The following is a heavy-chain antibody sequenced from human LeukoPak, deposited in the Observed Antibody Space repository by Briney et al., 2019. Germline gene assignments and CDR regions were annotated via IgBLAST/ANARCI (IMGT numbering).Heavy chain of an antibody. J-gene: IGHJ4*02. CDR3: ARGGYSYGS. V-gene: IGHV4-34*01. Sequence: SETLSLTCAVYGGSFSGYYWSWIRQPPGKGLEWIGEINHSGSTNYNPSLKSRVTISVDTSKNQFSLKLSSVTAADTAVYCCARGGYSYGSWGQGTLVTVSS. CDR1: GGSFSGYY. CDR2: INHSGST. D-gene: IGHD5-18*01.